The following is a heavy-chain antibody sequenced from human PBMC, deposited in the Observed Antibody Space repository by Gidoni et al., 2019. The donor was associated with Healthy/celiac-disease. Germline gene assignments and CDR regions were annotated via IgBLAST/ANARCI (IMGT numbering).Heavy chain of an antibody. J-gene: IGHJ4*02. CDR1: GFTFSSYA. CDR3: AKDGLPGYSSSGSELDY. V-gene: IGHV3-23*01. D-gene: IGHD6-13*01. CDR2: ISGSGGST. Sequence: EVQLLESGGGLVQPGGSLRLSCAASGFTFSSYAMSWVRQAPGKGLEWVSAISGSGGSTYYADSVKGRFTISRDNSKNTLYLQMNSLRAEDTAVYYCAKDGLPGYSSSGSELDYWGQGTLVTVSS.